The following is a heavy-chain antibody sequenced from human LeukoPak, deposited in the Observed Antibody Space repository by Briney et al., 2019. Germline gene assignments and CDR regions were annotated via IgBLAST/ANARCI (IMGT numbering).Heavy chain of an antibody. CDR1: GGSISSGGYS. D-gene: IGHD2/OR15-2a*01. J-gene: IGHJ2*01. CDR2: IYHSGST. Sequence: SETLSLTCAVSGGSISSGGYSWSWIRQPPGKGLEWIGYIYHSGSTYYNPSLKSRVTISVDRSKNQFSLKLSSVTAADTAVYYCARDIGSLSYWYFDLWGRGTLVTVSS. V-gene: IGHV4-30-2*01. CDR3: ARDIGSLSYWYFDL.